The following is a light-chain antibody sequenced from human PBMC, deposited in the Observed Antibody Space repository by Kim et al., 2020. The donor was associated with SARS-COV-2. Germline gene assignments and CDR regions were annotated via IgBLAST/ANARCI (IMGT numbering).Light chain of an antibody. CDR1: QSVLYSSNNKNY. Sequence: ATINCKSSQSVLYSSNNKNYLAWYQQKPGQPPKHLIYWASTRESGVPDRCSGSGSGTDFSLTISSLQAEDVAVYYCKQYQSSPWTFGQGTKVDIK. V-gene: IGKV4-1*01. CDR2: WAS. CDR3: KQYQSSPWT. J-gene: IGKJ1*01.